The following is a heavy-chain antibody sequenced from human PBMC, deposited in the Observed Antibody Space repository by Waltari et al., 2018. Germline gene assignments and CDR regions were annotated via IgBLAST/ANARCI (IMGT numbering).Heavy chain of an antibody. CDR3: AKKRKITMIVVGYFDY. Sequence: EVQLLESGGGLVQPGGSLRLSCAASGFTFSSYAMRWVRQAPGKGLEWVSAISGSGGSTYYADSVKGRFTISRDNSKNTLYLQMNSLRAEDTAVYYCAKKRKITMIVVGYFDYWGQGTLVTVSS. CDR2: ISGSGGST. D-gene: IGHD3-22*01. CDR1: GFTFSSYA. J-gene: IGHJ4*02. V-gene: IGHV3-23*01.